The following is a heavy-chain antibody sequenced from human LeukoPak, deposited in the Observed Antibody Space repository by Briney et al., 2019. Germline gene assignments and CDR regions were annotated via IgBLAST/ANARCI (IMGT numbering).Heavy chain of an antibody. Sequence: SQTLSLTCTVSGGSISSGRYYWSWIRQPAGKGLEWIGRIYTSGSTNYNPSLKSRVTISVDTSQNQFSLKLSSVTAADTAVYYCAREYGDYVFQYYFDYWGQGTLVTVSS. CDR1: GGSISSGRYY. D-gene: IGHD4-17*01. CDR2: IYTSGST. J-gene: IGHJ4*02. CDR3: AREYGDYVFQYYFDY. V-gene: IGHV4-61*02.